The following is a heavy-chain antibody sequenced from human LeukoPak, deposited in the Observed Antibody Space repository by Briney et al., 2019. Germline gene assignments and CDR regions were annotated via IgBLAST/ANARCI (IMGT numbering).Heavy chain of an antibody. Sequence: GGSLRLSCAASGFSFSTYSMNWVRQAPGKGLEWVSYISSSSRTIYYADSVKGRFTISRDNSKNTLYLQMNSLRAEDTAVYYCAKISDSGYGLDAAFDIWGQGTMVTVSS. CDR1: GFSFSTYS. CDR3: AKISDSGYGLDAAFDI. J-gene: IGHJ3*02. D-gene: IGHD5-12*01. CDR2: ISSSSRTI. V-gene: IGHV3-48*01.